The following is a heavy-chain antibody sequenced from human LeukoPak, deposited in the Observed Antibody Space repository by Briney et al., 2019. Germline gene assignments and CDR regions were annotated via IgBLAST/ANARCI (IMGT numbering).Heavy chain of an antibody. J-gene: IGHJ4*02. CDR1: GYTFTGYS. V-gene: IGHV1-18*01. Sequence: ASVKVSCMASGYTFTGYSRNWVRQAPGQGVECMGWISAYNGSTNYAQKLQGRVTMTTDTSTSTAYMELRSLRSDDTAVYYCARDGCGGSCYSRFDYWGQGTLVTVSS. CDR3: ARDGCGGSCYSRFDY. D-gene: IGHD2-15*01. CDR2: ISAYNGST.